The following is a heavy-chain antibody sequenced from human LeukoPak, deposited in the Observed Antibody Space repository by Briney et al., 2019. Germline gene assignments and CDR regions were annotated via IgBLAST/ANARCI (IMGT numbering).Heavy chain of an antibody. Sequence: GGSLRLSCAASGFTFRSYWMHWLRQAPGKGLVWVSRINSDGSSTSYADSVKGRFTISRDNAKNTLYLQMNGLRAEDTAVYYCAADAMGARDNWGQGTLVTVSS. D-gene: IGHD1-26*01. CDR2: INSDGSST. CDR3: AADAMGARDN. J-gene: IGHJ4*02. CDR1: GFTFRSYW. V-gene: IGHV3-74*01.